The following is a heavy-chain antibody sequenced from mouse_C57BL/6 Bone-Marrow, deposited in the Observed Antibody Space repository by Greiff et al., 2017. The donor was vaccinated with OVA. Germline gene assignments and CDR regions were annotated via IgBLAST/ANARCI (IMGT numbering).Heavy chain of an antibody. J-gene: IGHJ4*01. Sequence: QVQLQQSGPELVKPGASVKISCKASGYAFSSSWMNWVKQRPGKGLEWIGRIYPGDGDTNYNGKFKGKATLTADKSSSTAYMQLSSLTSEDSAVYFCAIPIYYGYDGNAMDYWGQGTSVTVSS. V-gene: IGHV1-82*01. D-gene: IGHD2-2*01. CDR1: GYAFSSSW. CDR3: AIPIYYGYDGNAMDY. CDR2: IYPGDGDT.